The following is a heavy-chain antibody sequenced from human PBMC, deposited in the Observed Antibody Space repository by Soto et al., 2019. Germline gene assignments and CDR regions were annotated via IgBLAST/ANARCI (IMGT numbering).Heavy chain of an antibody. CDR3: ARAHYDILTANIRFDP. D-gene: IGHD3-9*01. Sequence: VGSLRLSCAASGFTFGSYGMHWVRQAPGKGLVWVSRISSDGSSISYVESVKGRFTISRDNAKNTLYLQMISLRAEDTAVYYCARAHYDILTANIRFDPWGQGTLVTVSS. V-gene: IGHV3-74*01. J-gene: IGHJ5*02. CDR2: ISSDGSSI. CDR1: GFTFGSYG.